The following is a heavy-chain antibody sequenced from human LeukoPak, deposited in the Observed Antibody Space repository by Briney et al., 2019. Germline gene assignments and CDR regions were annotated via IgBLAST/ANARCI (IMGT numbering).Heavy chain of an antibody. D-gene: IGHD6-19*01. CDR2: INHSGST. Sequence: PSETLSLTCAVYGGSFSGYYWSWIRQPPGKGLEWIGEINHSGSTNYNPSLKSRVTISVDTSKNQFSLKLSSVTAADTAVYYCARAYSSGWYLSFYYYYYMDVWGKGTTVTISS. V-gene: IGHV4-34*01. CDR1: GGSFSGYY. CDR3: ARAYSSGWYLSFYYYYYMDV. J-gene: IGHJ6*03.